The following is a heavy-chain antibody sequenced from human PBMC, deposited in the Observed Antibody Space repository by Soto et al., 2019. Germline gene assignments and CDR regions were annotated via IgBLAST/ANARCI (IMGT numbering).Heavy chain of an antibody. CDR2: ISSSSSYI. V-gene: IGHV3-21*01. CDR3: ARALSRNYYYYGMDV. Sequence: PGGSLRLSCAASGFTFSSYSMNWVRQAPGKGLEWVSSISSSSSYIYYADSVKGRFTISRDNAKNSLYLQMNSLRAEDTAVYYCARALSRNYYYYGMDVWGHGTTVTVSS. CDR1: GFTFSSYS. J-gene: IGHJ6*02.